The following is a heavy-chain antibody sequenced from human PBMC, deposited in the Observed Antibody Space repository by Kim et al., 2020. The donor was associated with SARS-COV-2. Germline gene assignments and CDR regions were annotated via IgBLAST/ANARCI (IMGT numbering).Heavy chain of an antibody. J-gene: IGHJ4*02. D-gene: IGHD3-9*01. CDR1: GFTFSSYA. Sequence: GGSLRLSCAASGFTFSSYAMHWVRQAPGKGLEWVAVISYDGSNKYYADSVKGRFTISRDNSKNTLYLQMNSLRAEDTAVYYCARETHGILRYFDWLHPKGVVRFDYWGQGTLVTVSS. V-gene: IGHV3-30*04. CDR3: ARETHGILRYFDWLHPKGVVRFDY. CDR2: ISYDGSNK.